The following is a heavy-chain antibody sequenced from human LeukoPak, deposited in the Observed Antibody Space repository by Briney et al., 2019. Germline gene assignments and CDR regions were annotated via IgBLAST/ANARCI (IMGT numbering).Heavy chain of an antibody. D-gene: IGHD3-10*02. CDR1: GGTFSSYA. J-gene: IGHJ5*02. Sequence: GASVKVSCKASGGTFSSYAISWVRQAPGQGLEWMGGIIPIFGTANYAQKFQGRVTITADKSTSTAYMELSSLRSEDTAVYYCARDPVRGVINWFDPWGQGTLVTVSS. V-gene: IGHV1-69*06. CDR2: IIPIFGTA. CDR3: ARDPVRGVINWFDP.